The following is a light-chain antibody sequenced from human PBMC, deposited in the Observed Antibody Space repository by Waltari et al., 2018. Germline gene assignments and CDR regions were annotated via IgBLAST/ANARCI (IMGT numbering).Light chain of an antibody. CDR2: KDT. CDR1: VLAENN. V-gene: IGLV3-27*01. CDR3: HAAADNNWF. Sequence: YDLTQPFSVSVSPGQTATITCSGDVLAENNVRWFQPKPGQAPTLILYKDTERPSGIPERFSGSSSGSTVTLTIRGALLEDEADYHCHAAADNNWFFGGGTKLTVL. J-gene: IGLJ2*01.